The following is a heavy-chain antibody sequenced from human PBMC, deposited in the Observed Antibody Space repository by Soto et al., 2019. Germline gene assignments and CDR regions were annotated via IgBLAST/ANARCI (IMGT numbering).Heavy chain of an antibody. V-gene: IGHV1-24*01. Sequence: ASVKFSCKVSGYTLTELSMHWVQQAPGKGLEWMGGFDPEDGETIYAQKFQGRVTMTEDTSTDTAYMELSSLRSEDTAVYYCAKGTTVTSYYGMDVWGQGTTVTVSS. D-gene: IGHD4-17*01. CDR2: FDPEDGET. J-gene: IGHJ6*01. CDR1: GYTLTELS. CDR3: AKGTTVTSYYGMDV.